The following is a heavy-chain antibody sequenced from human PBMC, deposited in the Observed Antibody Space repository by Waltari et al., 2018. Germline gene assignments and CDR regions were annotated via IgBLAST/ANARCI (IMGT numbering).Heavy chain of an antibody. CDR3: ARTYESGSYYYYMDV. V-gene: IGHV3-30*04. Sequence: QVQLVESGGGVVQPGTSLRLSCAASGFTFSSYTMHWVRQAPGKGLDWVAVISYDGSNNYYADSVKGRFTVSRDNSKNTLDLQMDSLRPEDTALYYCARTYESGSYYYYMDVWGRGTTVAISS. CDR1: GFTFSSYT. CDR2: ISYDGSNN. J-gene: IGHJ6*03. D-gene: IGHD3-3*01.